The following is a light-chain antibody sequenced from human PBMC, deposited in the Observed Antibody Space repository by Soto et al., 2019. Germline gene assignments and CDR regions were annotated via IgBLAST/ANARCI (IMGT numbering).Light chain of an antibody. CDR2: EVS. CDR1: SSDVGGYNY. Sequence: QSALTQPASVSGSPGQSITISCTGTSSDVGGYNYFSWYQQHPGKAPKLMIYEVSNRPSGVSNRFSGSKSGNTASLTISGLQAEDEAAYYCSSYTSSSTLLFGGGTKVTVL. CDR3: SSYTSSSTLL. V-gene: IGLV2-14*01. J-gene: IGLJ3*02.